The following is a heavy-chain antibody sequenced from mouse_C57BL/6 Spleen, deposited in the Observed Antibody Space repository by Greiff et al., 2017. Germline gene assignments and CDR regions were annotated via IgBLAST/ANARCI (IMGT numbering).Heavy chain of an antibody. Sequence: DVKLVESGGGLVKPGGSLKLSCAASGFTFSDYGMHWVRQAPEKGLEWVAYISSGSSTNYYADTVKGRFNISRDIAKNTLCLQMTDLGSEETAIYYCARATGFDYWGQGTTLTVSS. D-gene: IGHD1-1*01. CDR2: ISSGSSTN. J-gene: IGHJ2*01. CDR1: GFTFSDYG. CDR3: ARATGFDY. V-gene: IGHV5-17*01.